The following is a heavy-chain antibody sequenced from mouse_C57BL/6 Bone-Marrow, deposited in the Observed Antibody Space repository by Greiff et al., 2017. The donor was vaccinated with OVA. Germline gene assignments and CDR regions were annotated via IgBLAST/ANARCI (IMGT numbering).Heavy chain of an antibody. D-gene: IGHD4-1*01. J-gene: IGHJ1*03. CDR2: IDPEDGET. Sequence: EVKLQESGAELVKPGASVKLSCTASGFNIKDYYMHWVKQRTEQGLEWIGRIDPEDGETKYAPKFQGKATITADTSSNTAYLQLSSLTSEDTAVYYCARWELGRYFDVWGTGTTVTVSS. CDR3: ARWELGRYFDV. CDR1: GFNIKDYY. V-gene: IGHV14-2*01.